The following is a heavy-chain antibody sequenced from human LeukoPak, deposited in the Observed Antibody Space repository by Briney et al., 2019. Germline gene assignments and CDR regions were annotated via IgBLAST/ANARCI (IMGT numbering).Heavy chain of an antibody. J-gene: IGHJ4*02. D-gene: IGHD5-12*01. Sequence: PSETLSLTCTVSGASISGYFWTWIRQPAGKELEWIGRVYTSGTTYYNPSLESRVTISLDTFNNQFSLRVTSVTAADTAIYYCARGTEKTRISGYYSFDHWGRGLLVTVSS. CDR2: VYTSGTT. V-gene: IGHV4-4*07. CDR1: GASISGYF. CDR3: ARGTEKTRISGYYSFDH.